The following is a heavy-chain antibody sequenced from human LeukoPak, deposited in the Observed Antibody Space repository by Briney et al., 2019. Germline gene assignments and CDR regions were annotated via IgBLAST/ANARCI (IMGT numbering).Heavy chain of an antibody. CDR2: IYYSGST. D-gene: IGHD4-23*01. V-gene: IGHV4-59*01. CDR1: GDSMGTYY. J-gene: IGHJ3*02. Sequence: SETLSLTCTVTGDSMGTYYWSFIRQPAGKGLEWIGYIYYSGSTNYNPSLKSRVTISVDTSKNQFSLKLSSVTAADTAVYYCARLRWSPLGAFDIWGRGTMVTVSS. CDR3: ARLRWSPLGAFDI.